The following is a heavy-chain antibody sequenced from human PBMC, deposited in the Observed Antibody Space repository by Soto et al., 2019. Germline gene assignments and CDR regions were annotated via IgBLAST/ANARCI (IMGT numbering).Heavy chain of an antibody. Sequence: GESLKISCKGSGYTFTNYWIGWVRQMPGKGLEWMGIIFPGDSDTRYSPSFQGQVTISVDKSITTAYLQWNRLKASDTAVYFCARNGGSYSSNMDVWGQGTTVTVSS. CDR3: ARNGGSYSSNMDV. J-gene: IGHJ6*02. D-gene: IGHD1-26*01. CDR2: IFPGDSDT. CDR1: GYTFTNYW. V-gene: IGHV5-51*01.